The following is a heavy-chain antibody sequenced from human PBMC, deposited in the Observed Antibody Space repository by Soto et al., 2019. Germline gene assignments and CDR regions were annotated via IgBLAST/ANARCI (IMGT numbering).Heavy chain of an antibody. CDR2: IYYSGST. V-gene: IGHV4-59*01. CDR1: GGSISSYY. CDR3: ARDQGGSGYYTGNYYYYGMDV. Sequence: SETLSLTCTVSGGSISSYYWSWIRQPPGKGLEWIGYIYYSGSTNYNPSLKSRVTISVDTSKNQFSLKLSSVTAADTAVYYCARDQGGSGYYTGNYYYYGMDVWGQGTTVTVSS. D-gene: IGHD3-3*01. J-gene: IGHJ6*02.